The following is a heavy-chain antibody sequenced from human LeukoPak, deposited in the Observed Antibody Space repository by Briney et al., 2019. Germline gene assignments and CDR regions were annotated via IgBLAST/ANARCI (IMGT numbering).Heavy chain of an antibody. V-gene: IGHV3-64*01. J-gene: IGHJ4*02. Sequence: PGGSLRLSCAASGFTFSSYAMHWVRQAPGKGLEYVSAISSNGGSTYYANSVKGRFTISRDNSKNTLYLQMGSLRAEDMAVYYCARGPHLWFGELLPFDYWGQGTLVTVSS. CDR1: GFTFSSYA. CDR2: ISSNGGST. CDR3: ARGPHLWFGELLPFDY. D-gene: IGHD3-10*01.